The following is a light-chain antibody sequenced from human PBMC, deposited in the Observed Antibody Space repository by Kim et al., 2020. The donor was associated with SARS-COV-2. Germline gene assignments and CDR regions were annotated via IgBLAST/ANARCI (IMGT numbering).Light chain of an antibody. Sequence: SASVGDRVTITCRASQDITTALAWYQQKPGKTPKLLMYDVSTLESGVPSRFSGSGSGTDFTLTIGSLQPEDFVTYYCQQFKNYPRTFGQGTKLEI. CDR2: DVS. V-gene: IGKV1D-13*01. CDR3: QQFKNYPRT. J-gene: IGKJ1*01. CDR1: QDITTA.